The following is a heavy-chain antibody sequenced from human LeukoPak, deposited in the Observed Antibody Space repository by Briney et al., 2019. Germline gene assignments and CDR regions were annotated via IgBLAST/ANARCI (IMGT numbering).Heavy chain of an antibody. D-gene: IGHD3-10*01. CDR3: ARATNGEIVLFGELSY. CDR2: ISYDGSNK. Sequence: GGSLRLSCAASGFTFSSYAMHWVRQAPGKGLEWVAGISYDGSNKYYADSVKGGFTISRDNSKNTLYLQMNSLIAEDPAVYYCARATNGEIVLFGELSYWGQGTLVTVSS. V-gene: IGHV3-30-3*01. CDR1: GFTFSSYA. J-gene: IGHJ4*01.